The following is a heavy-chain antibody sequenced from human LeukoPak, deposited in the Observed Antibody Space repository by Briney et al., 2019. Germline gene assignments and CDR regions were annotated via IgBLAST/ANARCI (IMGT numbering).Heavy chain of an antibody. Sequence: GGSLRLSCAASGFTFSSYVLSWVRQAPGKGLEWVSAISGSGGSTYYADSVNGRSPISRDNSKNSLYLQMNSLRAEDTAVFYCAKDLGYSYGYTDYWGQGTLVTVSS. CDR1: GFTFSSYV. CDR3: AKDLGYSYGYTDY. V-gene: IGHV3-23*01. D-gene: IGHD5-18*01. CDR2: ISGSGGST. J-gene: IGHJ4*02.